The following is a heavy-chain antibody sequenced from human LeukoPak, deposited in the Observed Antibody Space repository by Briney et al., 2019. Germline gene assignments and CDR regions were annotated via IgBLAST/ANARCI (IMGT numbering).Heavy chain of an antibody. CDR2: INTDGSST. Sequence: GGSLRLSCAASGFTFSGYWMHWVRQAPGKGLVCVSRINTDGSSTNYADSVKGRFTISRDNAKNSLYLQMNSLRAEDTAVYYCAKDWGYYYDSSGYDWFDPWGQGTLVTVSS. CDR1: GFTFSGYW. V-gene: IGHV3-74*01. J-gene: IGHJ5*02. CDR3: AKDWGYYYDSSGYDWFDP. D-gene: IGHD3-22*01.